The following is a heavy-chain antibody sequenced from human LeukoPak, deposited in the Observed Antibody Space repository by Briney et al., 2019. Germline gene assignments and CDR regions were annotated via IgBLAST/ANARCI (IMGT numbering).Heavy chain of an antibody. J-gene: IGHJ4*02. CDR3: ARGPGCTSTSCPYYFDY. Sequence: ASVKVSCKASGYAFSDIYFNWVRQAPGQGLEWMGWINPSTGARIYSQKFEGRISMDTSMDTSFNTVYMELGSLTTDDTAVYYCARGPGCTSTSCPYYFDYWGQGTLVTVSS. CDR2: INPSTGAR. D-gene: IGHD2-2*01. V-gene: IGHV1-2*02. CDR1: GYAFSDIY.